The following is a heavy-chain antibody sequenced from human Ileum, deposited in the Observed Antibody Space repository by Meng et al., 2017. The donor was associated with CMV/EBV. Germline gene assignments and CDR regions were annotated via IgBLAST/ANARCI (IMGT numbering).Heavy chain of an antibody. CDR3: SRGDGDHSSKFDY. Sequence: CKTSRYSFITYGINWVRQAPGQRPEWMGWINTNTGNPTYAQGFTGRFVFSLDTSVSTTYLQINSLRTEDSAVYYCSRGDGDHSSKFDYWGQGTLVTVSS. V-gene: IGHV7-4-1*02. D-gene: IGHD5-24*01. CDR2: INTNTGNP. CDR1: RYSFITYG. J-gene: IGHJ4*02.